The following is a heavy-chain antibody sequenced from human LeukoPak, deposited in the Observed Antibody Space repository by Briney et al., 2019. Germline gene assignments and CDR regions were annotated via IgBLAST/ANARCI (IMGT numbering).Heavy chain of an antibody. V-gene: IGHV1-2*02. D-gene: IGHD3-10*01. CDR3: AREYRGVFYS. CDR2: INPNNGDT. CDR1: GYTFTGYY. Sequence: ASVKVSCTASGYTFTGYYIQWVRQAPGQGLEWLGWINPNNGDTHYAQKFQRRVTVTRDASISAAYMDRSRLTYDDTAVYFCAREYRGVFYSWGQGSLVTVSS. J-gene: IGHJ4*02.